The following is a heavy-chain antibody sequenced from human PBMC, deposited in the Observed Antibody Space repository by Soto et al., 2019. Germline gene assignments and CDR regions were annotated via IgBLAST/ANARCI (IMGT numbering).Heavy chain of an antibody. Sequence: GESLKISCKTSGYSFPTYWIAWVRQMPGKGLEWMGIIYPGDSDTRYSPSFQGQVTISADRSISTAYLQWSSLKASDTAMYYCARQRVTNCIGSSCPSNYFDYWGQGTLVTVP. V-gene: IGHV5-51*01. D-gene: IGHD2-15*01. CDR2: IYPGDSDT. CDR3: ARQRVTNCIGSSCPSNYFDY. J-gene: IGHJ4*02. CDR1: GYSFPTYW.